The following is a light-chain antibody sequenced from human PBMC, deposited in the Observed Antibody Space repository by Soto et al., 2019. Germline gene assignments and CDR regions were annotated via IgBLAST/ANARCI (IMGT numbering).Light chain of an antibody. CDR1: SDDVGAYNL. Sequence: QSALTQPASVSGSPGQSITISCTGTSDDVGAYNLVSWYQQHPGQAPKVLIYKVSNRPSGVSNRFSGSKSGNTASLTISGLQAEDEAIYFCSSYTSSNYVFGTGT. CDR3: SSYTSSNYV. J-gene: IGLJ1*01. CDR2: KVS. V-gene: IGLV2-14*03.